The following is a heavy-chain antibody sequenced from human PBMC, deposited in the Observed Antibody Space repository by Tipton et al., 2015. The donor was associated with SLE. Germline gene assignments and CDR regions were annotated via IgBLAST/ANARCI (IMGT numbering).Heavy chain of an antibody. D-gene: IGHD1-26*01. Sequence: SLRLSCAASGFTFSSYAMSWVRQTSGRGLEWVSAITTSGDDTYYADSVKGRFTISRDNSKNTLYLQLNRLRAEDTAVYFCAKDLYSGNYYDAFDIWDQGTMVTVSS. CDR2: ITTSGDDT. J-gene: IGHJ3*02. CDR3: AKDLYSGNYYDAFDI. CDR1: GFTFSSYA. V-gene: IGHV3-23*01.